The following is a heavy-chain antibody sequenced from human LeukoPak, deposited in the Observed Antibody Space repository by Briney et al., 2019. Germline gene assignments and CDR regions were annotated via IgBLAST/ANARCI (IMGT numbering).Heavy chain of an antibody. CDR1: GGSISSYY. V-gene: IGHV4-4*07. CDR3: ATTAMGDLFDY. D-gene: IGHD5-18*01. CDR2: IYTSGTT. J-gene: IGHJ4*02. Sequence: SETLSLTRTVSGGSISSYYWSWIRQPAGKGLEWIGLIYTSGTTNYNPSLESRVTMSVDTSKNQFSLNLSSVTAADTAVYYCATTAMGDLFDYWGQGTLVTVSS.